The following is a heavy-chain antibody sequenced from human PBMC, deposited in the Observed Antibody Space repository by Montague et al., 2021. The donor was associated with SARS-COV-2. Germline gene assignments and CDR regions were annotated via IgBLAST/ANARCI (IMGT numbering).Heavy chain of an antibody. Sequence: SETLSLTCAVSGGSVSDTDYYWGWVRRPPGKGLEWLGTTVQSGNSFSNPSLKSRVTMSVDTSKNQFSLKVSSVTAADTAVYYCARDYGDYSYYYGLDVWGQGTTVTVSS. CDR2: TVQSGNS. D-gene: IGHD4-17*01. V-gene: IGHV4-39*07. J-gene: IGHJ6*02. CDR3: ARDYGDYSYYYGLDV. CDR1: GGSVSDTDYY.